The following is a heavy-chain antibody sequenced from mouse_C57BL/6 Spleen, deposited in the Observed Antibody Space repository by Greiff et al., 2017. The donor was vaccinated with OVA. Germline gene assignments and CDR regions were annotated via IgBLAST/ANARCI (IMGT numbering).Heavy chain of an antibody. J-gene: IGHJ3*01. CDR2: IYPGDGDT. D-gene: IGHD1-1*01. Sequence: VKLMESGAELVKPGASVKISCKASGYAFSSYWMNWVKQRPGKGLEWIGQIYPGDGDTNYNGKFKGKATLTADKSSSTAYMQLSSLTSEDSAVYFCARERDGSSFAYWGQGTLVTVSA. CDR3: ARERDGSSFAY. V-gene: IGHV1-80*01. CDR1: GYAFSSYW.